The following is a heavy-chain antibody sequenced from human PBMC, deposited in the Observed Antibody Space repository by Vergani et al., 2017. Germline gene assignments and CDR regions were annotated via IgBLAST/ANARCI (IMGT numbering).Heavy chain of an antibody. Sequence: EVQPLESGGGLVQPGGSLRLSCAASGFTFSSYAMSWVRQAPGKGLEWVAVIYSGGSTYYADSVKGRFTISRDNSKNTLYLQMNSLRAEDTAVYYCARLDGDGYGADWYFDLGGRGTLVTVSA. D-gene: IGHD5-24*01. CDR1: GFTFSSYA. CDR3: ARLDGDGYGADWYFDL. V-gene: IGHV3-23*03. CDR2: IYSGGST. J-gene: IGHJ2*01.